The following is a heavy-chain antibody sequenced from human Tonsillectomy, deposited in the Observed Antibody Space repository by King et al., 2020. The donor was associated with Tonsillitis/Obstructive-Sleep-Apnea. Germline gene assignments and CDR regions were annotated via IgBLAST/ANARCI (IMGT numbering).Heavy chain of an antibody. J-gene: IGHJ6*03. CDR1: GSTFTSYW. V-gene: IGHV5-51*01. Sequence: VQLVQSGAEVKKPGESLKISCKSSGSTFTSYWIGWVRQMPGKGLEWMGIIYPGDSDTIYSPSFQGQVTISADKSTSTAYLQWGSLKASDTAMYCCARHVQDGVEFGVSTLDYSYYYMDVWGKGATVTVSS. D-gene: IGHD3-3*01. CDR2: IYPGDSDT. CDR3: ARHVQDGVEFGVSTLDYSYYYMDV.